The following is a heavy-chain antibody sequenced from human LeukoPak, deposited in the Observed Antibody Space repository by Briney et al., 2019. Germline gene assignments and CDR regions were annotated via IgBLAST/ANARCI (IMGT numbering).Heavy chain of an antibody. V-gene: IGHV3-33*01. CDR2: IWYEGSNK. CDR3: ARDPPHDSSGCFAFDI. CDR1: GFTFSTYG. J-gene: IGHJ3*02. Sequence: GGSLRLSCAASGFTFSTYGMHWVRQAPGKGLEWVAVIWYEGSNKYYADSVKGRFTISRDNSKNTLYLQMNSLRAEDTAVYYCARDPPHDSSGCFAFDIWGQGTMVTVSS. D-gene: IGHD3-22*01.